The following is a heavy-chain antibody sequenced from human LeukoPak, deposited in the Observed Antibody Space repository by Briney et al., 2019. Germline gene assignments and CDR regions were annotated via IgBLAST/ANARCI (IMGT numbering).Heavy chain of an antibody. V-gene: IGHV4-38-2*01. J-gene: IGHJ5*02. CDR2: IYHSGST. CDR1: GYSISSDSY. D-gene: IGHD2-2*02. CDR3: ARHPAAKPSGWFDP. Sequence: SETLSLTCAVSGYSISSDSYWGWIRQPPGKGLEWIGSIYHSGSTYYNSSLKSRVTISVDTSKNQFSLKLSSVTAADTAVYYCARHPAAKPSGWFDPWGQGTLVTVSS.